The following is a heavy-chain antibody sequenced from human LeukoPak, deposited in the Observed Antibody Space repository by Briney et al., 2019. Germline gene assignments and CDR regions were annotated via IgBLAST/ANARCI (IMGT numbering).Heavy chain of an antibody. CDR2: ISSSSSYI. Sequence: GGSLRLSCAASGFTFSSYSMNWVRQAPGKGLEWVSSISSSSSYIYYADSAKGRFTISRDNAKNSLYLQMNSLRAEDTAVYYCLPMITFGGVIVNWGQGTLVTVSS. V-gene: IGHV3-21*01. J-gene: IGHJ4*02. CDR3: LPMITFGGVIVN. D-gene: IGHD3-16*02. CDR1: GFTFSSYS.